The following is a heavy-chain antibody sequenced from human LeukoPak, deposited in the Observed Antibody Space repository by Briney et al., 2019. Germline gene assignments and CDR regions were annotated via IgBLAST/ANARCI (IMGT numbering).Heavy chain of an antibody. V-gene: IGHV1-2*06. CDR2: INPNSGGT. CDR1: GYTFTGYY. J-gene: IGHJ6*02. D-gene: IGHD5-24*01. CDR3: ARAQEERWLQLEGYYYGMDV. Sequence: ASVTVSFTASGYTFTGYYMHWVRQAPGQGLEWMGRINPNSGGTNYAQKFQGRVTMTRDTSISTAYMELSRLRSDDTAVYYCARAQEERWLQLEGYYYGMDVWGQGTTVTVSS.